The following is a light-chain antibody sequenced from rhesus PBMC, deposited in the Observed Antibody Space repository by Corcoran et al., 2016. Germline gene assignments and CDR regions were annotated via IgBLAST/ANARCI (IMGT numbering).Light chain of an antibody. V-gene: IGKV1-69*01. Sequence: DIQMTQSPSSLSASVGDRVTITCRASQGISNWLAWDQQKPGTAPKLLIYRASNLETGVPSRFSGRGSGKDFTLTISSLQPEDIATYYCQQHDNAPWTFGQGTKVEIK. CDR3: QQHDNAPWT. CDR2: RAS. CDR1: QGISNW. J-gene: IGKJ1*01.